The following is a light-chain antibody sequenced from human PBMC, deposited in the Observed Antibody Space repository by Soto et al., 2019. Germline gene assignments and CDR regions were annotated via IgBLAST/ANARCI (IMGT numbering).Light chain of an antibody. J-gene: IGLJ1*01. V-gene: IGLV2-14*02. CDR3: CLYTRAKTYV. CDR1: SGFVGSFSL. CDR2: EGH. Sequence: QSVLARPASVSGSPGQSITISCTGTSGFVGSFSLVPWYQQHPGKAPKVMISEGHRRPSGVPDRFSGSTSVNSASLTISGLQADDEADYYCCLYTRAKTYVFGTGTKVTGL.